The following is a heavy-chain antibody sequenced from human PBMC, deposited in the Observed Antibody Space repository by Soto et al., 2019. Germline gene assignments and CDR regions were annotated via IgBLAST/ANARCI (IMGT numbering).Heavy chain of an antibody. V-gene: IGHV2-26*01. J-gene: IGHJ6*02. CDR3: ARTQVGGKSASDYYYYGMDV. CDR2: IFSNDEK. CDR1: GFSLSNARMG. D-gene: IGHD6-19*01. Sequence: QVTLKESGPVLVKPTETLTLTCTVSGFSLSNARMGVSWIRQPPGKALEWLAHIFSNDEKSYSTSLKSRLTISKDTSKSQVVLTMTNMDPVDTATYYCARTQVGGKSASDYYYYGMDVWGQGTTVTVS.